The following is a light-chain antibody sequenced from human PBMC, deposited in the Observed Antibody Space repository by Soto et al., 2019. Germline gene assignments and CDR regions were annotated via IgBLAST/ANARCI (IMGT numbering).Light chain of an antibody. Sequence: DIQMTQSPSTLSASVGDRVTITCRASQTIGTWLAWYQQKPGRAPKFLIFDASSLESGVPSRFSDSGSGTEFTLTISSLQPDDFATYYCQQYNRHSWTFGQGTKVEIK. CDR2: DAS. CDR1: QTIGTW. V-gene: IGKV1-5*01. CDR3: QQYNRHSWT. J-gene: IGKJ1*01.